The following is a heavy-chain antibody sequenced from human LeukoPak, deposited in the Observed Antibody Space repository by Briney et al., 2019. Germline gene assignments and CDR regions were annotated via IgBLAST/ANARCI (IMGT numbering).Heavy chain of an antibody. V-gene: IGHV4-34*01. CDR2: INHSGST. CDR3: ARGPIVVVPAAIASYYYYGMDV. D-gene: IGHD2-2*02. J-gene: IGHJ6*02. Sequence: SETLSLTCAVYGGSFSGYYWSWIRQPPGKGLEWIGEINHSGSTNYNPSLKSRVTISVDTSKNQFSLKLSSVTAADTAVYYCARGPIVVVPAAIASYYYYGMDVWGQGTTVTVSS. CDR1: GGSFSGYY.